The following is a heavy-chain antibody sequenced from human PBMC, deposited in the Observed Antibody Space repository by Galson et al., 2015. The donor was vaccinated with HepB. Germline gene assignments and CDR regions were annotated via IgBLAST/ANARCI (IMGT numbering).Heavy chain of an antibody. CDR1: GFTFSSYG. Sequence: SLRLSCAASGFTFSSYGTHWVRQPPGKGLEWVSLISYDGSNTYYADSVKGRFSISRDNSKNTLFLQMNSLRAEDTAVYYCAKDDIADYERSGLNFDYWGQGILVTVSS. D-gene: IGHD3-22*01. J-gene: IGHJ4*02. CDR3: AKDDIADYERSGLNFDY. V-gene: IGHV3-30*18. CDR2: ISYDGSNT.